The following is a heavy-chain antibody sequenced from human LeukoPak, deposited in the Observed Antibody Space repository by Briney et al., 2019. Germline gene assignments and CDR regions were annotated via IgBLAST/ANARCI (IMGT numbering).Heavy chain of an antibody. D-gene: IGHD1-26*01. CDR3: ARDQVGATAGE. Sequence: GRSLRLSCAASGFTFSSYGMHWVRQAPGKGLEWVAVIWYDGSNKYYADSVKGRFTISRDNSKNTLYLQMNSLRAEDTAVYYCARDQVGATAGEWGQGTLVTVSS. CDR2: IWYDGSNK. CDR1: GFTFSSYG. J-gene: IGHJ4*02. V-gene: IGHV3-33*01.